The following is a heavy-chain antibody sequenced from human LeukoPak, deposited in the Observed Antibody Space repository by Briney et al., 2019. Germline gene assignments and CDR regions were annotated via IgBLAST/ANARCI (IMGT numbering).Heavy chain of an antibody. J-gene: IGHJ5*02. CDR1: GYTFTDYY. V-gene: IGHV1-69-2*01. CDR3: ATEGCSGGSCCPTGWFDP. CDR2: VDPEDGET. D-gene: IGHD2-15*01. Sequence: ATVKISCKVSGYTFTDYYMHWVQQAPGKGLEWMGLVDPEDGETIYAEKFQGRVTITADTSTDTAYMELSSLRSEDTAVYYCATEGCSGGSCCPTGWFDPWGQGTLVTVSS.